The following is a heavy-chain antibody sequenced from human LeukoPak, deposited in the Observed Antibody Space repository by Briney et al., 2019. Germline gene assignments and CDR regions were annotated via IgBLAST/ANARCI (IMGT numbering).Heavy chain of an antibody. CDR1: GFTVSSNY. D-gene: IGHD6-13*01. V-gene: IGHV3-66*01. CDR2: IYSGGST. Sequence: GGSLRLSCAASGFTVSSNYMSWVRQAPGKGLEWVSVIYSGGSTYHADSVKGRFTISRDNSKNTLYLQMNSLRAVDTAVYYCARDAAAQQLVHYFDYWGQGTLVTVSS. J-gene: IGHJ4*02. CDR3: ARDAAAQQLVHYFDY.